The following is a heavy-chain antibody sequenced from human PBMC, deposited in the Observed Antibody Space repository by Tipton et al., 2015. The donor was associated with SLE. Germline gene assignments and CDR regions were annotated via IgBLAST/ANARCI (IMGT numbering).Heavy chain of an antibody. CDR1: GGSISSGDYY. CDR3: ARGRRFLEWFDP. CDR2: IYYSGST. V-gene: IGHV4-30-4*01. D-gene: IGHD3-3*01. J-gene: IGHJ5*02. Sequence: TLSLTCTVSGGSISSGDYYWSWIRQPPGKGLEWIGYIYYSGSTYYNPSLKSRVTISVDTSKNQFSLKLSSVTAADTAVYYCARGRRFLEWFDPWGQGTLVTVSS.